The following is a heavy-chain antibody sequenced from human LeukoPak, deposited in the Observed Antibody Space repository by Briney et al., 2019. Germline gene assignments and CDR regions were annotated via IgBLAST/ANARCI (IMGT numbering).Heavy chain of an antibody. D-gene: IGHD1-14*01. CDR1: GYTFTSYD. CDR3: ARGNRPRGLGYYYGMDV. CDR2: MNPNSGNT. J-gene: IGHJ6*02. V-gene: IGHV1-8*01. Sequence: GASVKVSCKASGYTFTSYDINWVRQATGQGLEWMGWMNPNSGNTGYAQKFQGRVTMTRNTSISTAHMELSSLRSEDTAVYYCARGNRPRGLGYYYGMDVWGQGTTVTVSS.